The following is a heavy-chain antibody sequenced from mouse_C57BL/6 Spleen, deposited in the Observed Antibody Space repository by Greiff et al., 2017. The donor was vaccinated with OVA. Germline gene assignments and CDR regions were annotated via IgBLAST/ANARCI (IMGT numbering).Heavy chain of an antibody. Sequence: QVQLKESGPGLVAPSQSLSITCTVSGFSLTSYGVHWVRQPPGKGLEWLVVIWSDGSTTYNSALKSRLSISKDNSKSQVFLKMNSLQTDDTAMYYCARHPPDGYYVFDYWGQGTTLTVSS. CDR1: GFSLTSYG. J-gene: IGHJ2*01. D-gene: IGHD2-3*01. V-gene: IGHV2-6-1*01. CDR2: IWSDGST. CDR3: ARHPPDGYYVFDY.